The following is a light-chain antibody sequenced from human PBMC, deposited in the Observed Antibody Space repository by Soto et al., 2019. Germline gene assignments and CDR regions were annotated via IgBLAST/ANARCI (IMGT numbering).Light chain of an antibody. CDR2: TAS. J-gene: IGKJ1*01. CDR1: QRISSS. V-gene: IGKV1-39*01. CDR3: QQSYSTPKT. Sequence: DIQMPQSPSSLSASVGDRVTITWRASQRISSSLNRYQQKPGKAPKLLIYTASSLQSGVPSRFSGSGSGTDFTLTISSLQPEDFATYYCQQSYSTPKTFGQGAKVEIK.